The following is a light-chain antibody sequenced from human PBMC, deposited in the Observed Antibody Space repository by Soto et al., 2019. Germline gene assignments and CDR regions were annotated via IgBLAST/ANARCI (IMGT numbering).Light chain of an antibody. CDR3: QHQGT. V-gene: IGKV3-15*01. J-gene: IGKJ1*01. Sequence: EIVMTQSPATLSVSPGERDTLSCRASQSVSSNLAWYQQKPGQAPRLLIYGASTRATGIPARFSGSGSGTEFTLTISILQSEDFEVYYCQHQGTFGQGTKVEIK. CDR2: GAS. CDR1: QSVSSN.